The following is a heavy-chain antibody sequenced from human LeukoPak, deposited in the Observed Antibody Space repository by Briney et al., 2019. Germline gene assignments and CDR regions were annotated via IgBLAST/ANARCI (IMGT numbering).Heavy chain of an antibody. D-gene: IGHD1-7*01. J-gene: IGHJ6*03. V-gene: IGHV3-23*01. CDR2: ISGSGGST. CDR1: GFTFSSYG. Sequence: GTLRLSCAASGFTFSSYGMSWVRQAPGKGLEWVSAISGSGGSTYYADSVKGRFTISRDNSKNTLYLQMNSLRAEDTAVYYCAKRRGLELLYYYYMDVWGKGTTVTVSS. CDR3: AKRRGLELLYYYYMDV.